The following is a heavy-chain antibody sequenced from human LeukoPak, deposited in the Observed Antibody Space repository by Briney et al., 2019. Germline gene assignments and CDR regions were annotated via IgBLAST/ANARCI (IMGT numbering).Heavy chain of an antibody. CDR2: ITSDGSST. D-gene: IGHD1-26*01. J-gene: IGHJ4*02. Sequence: PGGSLRLSCTASGFTFSSYWMHWVRQAPGKGLEWVSRITSDGSSTSHADSVKGRFTISRDNAKNTLYLQMNSLRAEDTAVYYCSRGVGATDSWGQGTLVTASS. CDR1: GFTFSSYW. CDR3: SRGVGATDS. V-gene: IGHV3-74*01.